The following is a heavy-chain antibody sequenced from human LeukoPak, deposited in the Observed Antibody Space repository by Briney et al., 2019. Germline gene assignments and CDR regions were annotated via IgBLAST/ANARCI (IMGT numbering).Heavy chain of an antibody. V-gene: IGHV3-21*04. CDR1: GFTFSSYS. D-gene: IGHD3-10*01. Sequence: PGGSLRLSCAASGFTFSSYSMNWVRQAPGKGLEWVSSISSSSSYIYYADSVKGRFTISRDNAKNSLYLQMNSLRAEDTALYYCAKDIYGSGSLFDYWGQGTLVTVSS. CDR2: ISSSSSYI. J-gene: IGHJ4*02. CDR3: AKDIYGSGSLFDY.